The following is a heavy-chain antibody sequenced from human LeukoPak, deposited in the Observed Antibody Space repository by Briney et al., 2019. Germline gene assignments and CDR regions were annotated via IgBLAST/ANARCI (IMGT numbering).Heavy chain of an antibody. V-gene: IGHV3-33*03. J-gene: IGHJ4*02. D-gene: IGHD3-9*01. CDR2: IWSVGRNK. Sequence: GGSLRLSCAASGFTFNHFGMHGVRQAPGKGRDGVGVIWSVGRNKFYAGSVRGRSPIPREESRKTVYLKVDGMRAKYTAIYYCAKDAQRGFDHSNSLEYWGQGAMVTVSS. CDR1: GFTFNHFG. CDR3: AKDAQRGFDHSNSLEY.